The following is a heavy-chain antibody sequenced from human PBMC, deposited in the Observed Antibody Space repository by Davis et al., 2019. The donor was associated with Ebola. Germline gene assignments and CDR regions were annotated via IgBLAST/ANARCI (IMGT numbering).Heavy chain of an antibody. CDR1: GGSISSSNW. CDR2: GYHTGST. Sequence: SETLSLTCAVSGGSISSSNWWSWVRQPPGKGLEWIGSGYHTGSTYYNPSLKSRVTISVDTSKNQFSLKLSSVTAADTAVYYCARGPLIHYDILTGYYPFDPWGQGTLVTVSS. J-gene: IGHJ5*02. D-gene: IGHD3-9*01. V-gene: IGHV4-4*02. CDR3: ARGPLIHYDILTGYYPFDP.